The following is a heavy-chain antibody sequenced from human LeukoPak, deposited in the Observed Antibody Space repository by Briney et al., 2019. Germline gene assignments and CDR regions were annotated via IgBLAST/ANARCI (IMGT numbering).Heavy chain of an antibody. CDR1: GDSISSYY. V-gene: IGHV4-4*07. CDR3: ARVGSPTEFDP. Sequence: SETLSLTCTVSGDSISSYYWTWIRLPAGKGLEWIGRMYTSGSTNYNPSLKSRVTMSVDTSKNHFSLRLTSVTAADTAVYFCARVGSPTEFDPWGQGTLVIVSS. D-gene: IGHD4-17*01. CDR2: MYTSGST. J-gene: IGHJ5*02.